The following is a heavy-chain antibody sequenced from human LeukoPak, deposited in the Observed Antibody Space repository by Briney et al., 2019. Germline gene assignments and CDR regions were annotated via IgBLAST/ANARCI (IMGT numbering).Heavy chain of an antibody. J-gene: IGHJ4*02. CDR1: GVSVTTYY. V-gene: IGHV4-4*07. Sequence: SETLSLTCTVSGVSVTTYYWSWIGQPAGKGLEWIGRIYTGGSTNYNPSLKSGVTMSLDTSTSQCSLKLTSVTAADTAVYYSARDLMYSSTWETFNWGQGTLVTVSS. D-gene: IGHD6-13*01. CDR2: IYTGGST. CDR3: ARDLMYSSTWETFN.